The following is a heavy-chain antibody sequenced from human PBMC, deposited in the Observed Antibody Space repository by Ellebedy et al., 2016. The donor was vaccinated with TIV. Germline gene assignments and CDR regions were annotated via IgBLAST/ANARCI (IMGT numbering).Heavy chain of an antibody. CDR3: ARDVVRGVVGY. Sequence: SETLSLXXTVSGGSVSSGSYYWSWIRQPPGKGLEWIGYIYYSGSTNYNPSLKSRVTISVDTSKNQFSLKLSSVTAADTAVYYCARDVVRGVVGYWGQGTLVTVSS. CDR1: GGSVSSGSYY. CDR2: IYYSGST. V-gene: IGHV4-61*01. J-gene: IGHJ4*02. D-gene: IGHD3-10*01.